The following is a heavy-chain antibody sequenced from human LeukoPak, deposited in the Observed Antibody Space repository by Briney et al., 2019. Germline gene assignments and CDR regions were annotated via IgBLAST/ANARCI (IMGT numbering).Heavy chain of an antibody. CDR2: IGSSSSPI. D-gene: IGHD2-15*01. CDR1: GFTFRTHA. V-gene: IGHV3-48*01. J-gene: IGHJ4*02. CDR3: ARDEGVVGAHHWGIFDS. Sequence: PGGSLRLSCVASGFTFRTHAMNWVRQAPGKGLEWVSYIGSSSSPIYYADSVKGRFTISRDNAKNALYLQMTGLRVEVTAVYYCARDEGVVGAHHWGIFDSWGPGTLVTLSS.